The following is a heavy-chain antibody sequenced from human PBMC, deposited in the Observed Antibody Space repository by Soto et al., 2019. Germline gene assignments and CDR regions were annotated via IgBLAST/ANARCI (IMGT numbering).Heavy chain of an antibody. D-gene: IGHD2-2*01. J-gene: IGHJ6*01. V-gene: IGHV4-39*01. CDR2: FYYSGST. CDR1: GGSISSSSYS. Sequence: SETLSLTCTVSGGSISSSSYSWGWIRQPPGKGPEWIGTFYYSGSTYYNPSLRSRVTISVDTTKNQFFLKLNSVTAADTAVYYCARLQGYCFDTSGSDRDALDVWGQGTTV. CDR3: ARLQGYCFDTSGSDRDALDV.